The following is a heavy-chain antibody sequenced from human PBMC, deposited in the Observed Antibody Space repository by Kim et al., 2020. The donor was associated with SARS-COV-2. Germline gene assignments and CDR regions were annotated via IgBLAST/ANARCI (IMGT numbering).Heavy chain of an antibody. D-gene: IGHD3-10*01. V-gene: IGHV4-39*01. CDR2: IYYSGST. CDR3: ARHGLNYYGSGSYRIGARGIIAR. Sequence: SETLSLTCTVSGGSISSSSYYWGWIRQPPGKGLEWIGSIYYSGSTYYNPSLKSRVTISVDTSKNQFSLKLSSVTAADTAVYYCARHGLNYYGSGSYRIGARGIIARWGQGTLVTVSS. J-gene: IGHJ4*02. CDR1: GGSISSSSYY.